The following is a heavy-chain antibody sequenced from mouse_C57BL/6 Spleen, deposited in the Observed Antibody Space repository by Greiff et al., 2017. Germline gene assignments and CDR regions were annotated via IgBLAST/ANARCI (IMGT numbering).Heavy chain of an antibody. Sequence: VQLQQSGPELVKPGASVKMSCKASGYTFTDYNMHWVKQSHGKSLEWIGYINPNNGGTSYNQKFKGKATLTVNKSSSTAYMELRSLTSEDSAVYYCARQALGTTVVAPYAMDYGGQGTSVTVAS. CDR3: ARQALGTTVVAPYAMDY. V-gene: IGHV1-22*01. D-gene: IGHD1-1*01. J-gene: IGHJ4*01. CDR1: GYTFTDYN. CDR2: INPNNGGT.